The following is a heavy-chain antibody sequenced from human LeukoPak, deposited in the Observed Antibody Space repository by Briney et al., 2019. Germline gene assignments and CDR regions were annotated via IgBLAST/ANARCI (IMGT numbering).Heavy chain of an antibody. J-gene: IGHJ4*02. CDR2: ISWNSGSI. V-gene: IGHV3-9*01. CDR3: AKGKGSGWQVPGDY. Sequence: GGSLRLSCAASGFTFDDYAMHWVRQAPGKGLEWVSGISWNSGSIGYADSVKGRFTISRDNAKNSLYLQMNSLRAEDTALYYCAKGKGSGWQVPGDYWGQGTPVTVSS. CDR1: GFTFDDYA. D-gene: IGHD6-19*01.